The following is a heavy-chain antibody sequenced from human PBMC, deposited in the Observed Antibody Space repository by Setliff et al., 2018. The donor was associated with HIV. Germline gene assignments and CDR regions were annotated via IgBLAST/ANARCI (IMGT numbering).Heavy chain of an antibody. CDR2: VDPEDGET. CDR3: ATDPDGGNSDG. J-gene: IGHJ4*02. CDR1: GYTFSDYY. D-gene: IGHD2-21*02. V-gene: IGHV1-69-2*01. Sequence: PQVKVSCKASGYTFSDYYMHWVQQAPGKGLEWMGRVDPEDGETKYAEKFQGRVTITADTSTDTVYMELSSLRSEDTAVYYCATDPDGGNSDGRGQGTLVTVSS.